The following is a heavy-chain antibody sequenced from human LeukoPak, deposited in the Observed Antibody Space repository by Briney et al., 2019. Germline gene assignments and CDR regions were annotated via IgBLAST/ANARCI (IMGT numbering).Heavy chain of an antibody. J-gene: IGHJ2*01. D-gene: IGHD3-10*01. V-gene: IGHV4-59*01. CDR3: ARDGGSGSLLGYFDL. CDR2: IYYSGST. CDR1: GGSISSYY. Sequence: PSETLSLTCTVSGGSISSYYWSWIRQPPGKGLEWIGYIYYSGSTNYNPSLKSRVTISVDTSKNQFSLKLSSVTAADTAVYYCARDGGSGSLLGYFDLWGRGTLVTVS.